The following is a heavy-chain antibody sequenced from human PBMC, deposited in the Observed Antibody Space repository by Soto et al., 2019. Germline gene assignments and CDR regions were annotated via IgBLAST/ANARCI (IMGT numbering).Heavy chain of an antibody. CDR2: IYPGDSDT. Sequence: GESLKISCMGSGYKVSTWHNFTSYWIAWVRQMPGKGLEWMGIIYPGDSDTRYSPSFQGQVTISADKSISTAYLQWSSLKASDTAMYFCARASAAGKNYYGMDVWRQGTTVTVSS. J-gene: IGHJ6*02. V-gene: IGHV5-51*01. CDR3: ARASAAGKNYYGMDV. CDR1: GYKVSTWHNFTSYW. D-gene: IGHD6-13*01.